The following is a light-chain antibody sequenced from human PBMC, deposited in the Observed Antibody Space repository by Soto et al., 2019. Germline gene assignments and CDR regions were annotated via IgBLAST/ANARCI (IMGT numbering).Light chain of an antibody. Sequence: SSELTQPPSVSVAPGKTARITCGGNNIGSKSVHWYQQKPGQAPVLVIYNDNDRSSGIPEQFSGSNSGNTATLTISRVEAGDEADYYCQVWDSSSDHPIFGGGTKLTVL. CDR3: QVWDSSSDHPI. CDR2: NDN. CDR1: NIGSKS. V-gene: IGLV3-21*04. J-gene: IGLJ2*01.